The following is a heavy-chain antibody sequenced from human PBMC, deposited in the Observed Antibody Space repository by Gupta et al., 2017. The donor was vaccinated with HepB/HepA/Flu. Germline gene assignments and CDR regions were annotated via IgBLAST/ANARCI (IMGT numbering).Heavy chain of an antibody. Sequence: QLQLQESGPGLVKPSETLSLTCTVSGGSISSSSYYWGWIRQPPGKGLEWIGSIYYSGSTYYNPSLKSRVTISVDTSKNQFSLKLSSVTAADTAVYYCARGELGHYYYYYYMDVWGKVTTVTVSS. J-gene: IGHJ6*03. CDR2: IYYSGST. CDR3: ARGELGHYYYYYYMDV. D-gene: IGHD7-27*01. CDR1: GGSISSSSYY. V-gene: IGHV4-39*01.